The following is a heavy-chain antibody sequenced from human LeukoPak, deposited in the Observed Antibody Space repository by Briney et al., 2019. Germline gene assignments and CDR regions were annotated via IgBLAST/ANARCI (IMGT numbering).Heavy chain of an antibody. CDR3: ARDTLKDAFDM. CDR1: GGSVNTGSYY. J-gene: IGHJ3*02. V-gene: IGHV4-61*01. D-gene: IGHD2/OR15-2a*01. Sequence: SDTLSLTCTVSGGSVNTGSYYWSWIRQPPGKGLEWIGYIYFSGSTNYNPSLKSRVTISVDRSKNQFSLWLSSVTAADTAVYYCARDTLKDAFDMWGQGTLVTVSS. CDR2: IYFSGST.